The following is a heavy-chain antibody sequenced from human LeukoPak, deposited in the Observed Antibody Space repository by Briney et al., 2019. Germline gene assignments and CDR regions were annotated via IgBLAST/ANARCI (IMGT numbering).Heavy chain of an antibody. Sequence: SETLSLTCTVSGGSISSYYWSWIRQPPGKGLEWIGEINHSGSTNYNPSLGSRVTISVDTSKNHLSLRLTSVTAADTAIYYCARHPPRGQLGTAFDIWGQGTMVTVSS. J-gene: IGHJ3*02. CDR1: GGSISSYY. D-gene: IGHD3-16*01. V-gene: IGHV4-59*08. CDR2: INHSGST. CDR3: ARHPPRGQLGTAFDI.